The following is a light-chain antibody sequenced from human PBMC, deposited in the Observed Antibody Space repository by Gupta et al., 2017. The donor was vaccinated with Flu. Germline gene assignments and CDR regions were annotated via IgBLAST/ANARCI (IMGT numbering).Light chain of an antibody. CDR2: DDN. CDR1: MMGIES. CDR3: QGEEASGGWV. Sequence: VKTATMAVGAEMMGIESVHWDQQRPGQASVLVVYDDNYRSAGTPGRFSASNAGNTATLTISGGEAGDEVDYYAQGEEASGGWVFGGGTKLTVL. J-gene: IGLJ3*02. V-gene: IGLV3-21*03.